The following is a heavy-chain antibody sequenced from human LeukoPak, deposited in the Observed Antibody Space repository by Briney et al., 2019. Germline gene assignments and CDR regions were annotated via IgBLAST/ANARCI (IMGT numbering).Heavy chain of an antibody. CDR1: GFTFDDYG. V-gene: IGHV4-39*07. D-gene: IGHD5-12*01. J-gene: IGHJ4*02. CDR2: IYYSGST. CDR3: ARVDSGDSIDY. Sequence: IPGGSLRLSCAASGFTFDDYGMSWVRQAPGKGLEWIGSIYYSGSTYYNPSLKSRVTISVDTSKNQFSLNLRSVTAADTAVYYCARVDSGDSIDYWGQGTLVTVSS.